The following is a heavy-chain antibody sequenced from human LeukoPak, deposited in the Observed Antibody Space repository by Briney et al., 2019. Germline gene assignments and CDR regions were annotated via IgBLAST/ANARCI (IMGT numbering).Heavy chain of an antibody. J-gene: IGHJ4*02. CDR1: GFTFSSYG. Sequence: GGSLRLSCAASGFTFSSYGMSWVRQAPGKGLEWVSAISGSGGSAYYADSVKGRFTISRDNSKNTLYLQMNSLRAEDTAVYYCAKLTAMVTNFDYWGQGTLVTVSS. CDR2: ISGSGGSA. CDR3: AKLTAMVTNFDY. D-gene: IGHD5-18*01. V-gene: IGHV3-23*01.